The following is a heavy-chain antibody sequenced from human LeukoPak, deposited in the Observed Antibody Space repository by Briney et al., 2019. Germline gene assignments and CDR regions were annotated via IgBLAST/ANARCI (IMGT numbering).Heavy chain of an antibody. CDR3: AGPTYNSGGYTFYF. V-gene: IGHV4-4*02. CDR2: INHSGNT. D-gene: IGHD6-19*01. CDR1: GGTFSSRKW. J-gene: IGHJ3*01. Sequence: PAETLSLTCTASGGTFSSRKWWGWGRQPPEKGVEMFGVINHSGNTNYTPSFKSRVTISEDKSRNQFSLRLTSVTAADTAIYYCAGPTYNSGGYTFYFWGQGTMVSVSS.